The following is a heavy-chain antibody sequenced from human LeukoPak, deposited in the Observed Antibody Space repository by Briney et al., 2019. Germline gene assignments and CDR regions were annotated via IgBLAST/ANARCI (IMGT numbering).Heavy chain of an antibody. CDR1: GFTFSSYA. CDR3: XXXXXXXLYIFDY. Sequence: PGGSLRLSCAASGFTFSSYAMSWVRQAPGKGLEWVSAISGSGGSTYYADSVKGRFTISRDNSKNTLYLQMNSLRAEDTAVYYXXXXXXXXLYIFDYWGQGTLVTVSS. V-gene: IGHV3-23*01. D-gene: IGHD2-2*02. CDR2: ISGSGGST. J-gene: IGHJ4*02.